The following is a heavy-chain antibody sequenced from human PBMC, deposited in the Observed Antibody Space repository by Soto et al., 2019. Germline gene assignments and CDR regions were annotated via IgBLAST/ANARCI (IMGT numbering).Heavy chain of an antibody. J-gene: IGHJ6*02. CDR3: ARGEYGMDV. CDR1: GFTFGSYM. Sequence: XVCLSLSFAASGFTFGSYMMNWVRRAPGRGLEWVSSISNSGSYKYSADSVKGRLTISRDNAKNSLYLQMNSLRAEDTAVYYCARGEYGMDVWGQGTTVTVSS. V-gene: IGHV3-21*01. CDR2: ISNSGSYK.